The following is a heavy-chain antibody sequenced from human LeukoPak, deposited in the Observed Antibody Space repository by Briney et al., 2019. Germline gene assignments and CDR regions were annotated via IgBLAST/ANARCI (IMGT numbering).Heavy chain of an antibody. Sequence: GGSLRLSCAASGFTFSGSAMHWVRQASGKGLVWVGRIRSKANSYATAYAASVKGRFTISRDDSKNTAYPQMNSLKTEDTAVYYCTLYGDYEAYWGQGTLVTVSS. J-gene: IGHJ4*02. CDR2: IRSKANSYAT. V-gene: IGHV3-73*01. CDR3: TLYGDYEAY. D-gene: IGHD4-17*01. CDR1: GFTFSGSA.